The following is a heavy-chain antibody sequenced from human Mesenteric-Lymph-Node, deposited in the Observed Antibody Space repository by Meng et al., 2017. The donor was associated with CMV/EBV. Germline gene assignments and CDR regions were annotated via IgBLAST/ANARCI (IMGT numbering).Heavy chain of an antibody. J-gene: IGHJ5*02. CDR2: IYYSGST. CDR3: ASGMVAGSRFDP. D-gene: IGHD2-15*01. Sequence: IVAGVSITSSGNYWGWIRQPPGKGLEWIGYIYYSGSTNYNPSLKSRVTISVDTSKNQFSLKLSSVTAADTAVYYCASGMVAGSRFDPWGQGTLVTVSS. CDR1: GVSITSSGNY. V-gene: IGHV4-61*05.